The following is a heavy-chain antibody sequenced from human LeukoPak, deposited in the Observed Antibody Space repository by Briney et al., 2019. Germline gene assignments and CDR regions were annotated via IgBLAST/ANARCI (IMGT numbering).Heavy chain of an antibody. CDR1: IGSFSDYQ. CDR3: ARLGTSTASHAFDI. CDR2: INHSGDT. V-gene: IGHV4-34*01. J-gene: IGHJ3*02. D-gene: IGHD3-3*01. Sequence: SETLSLTCAVYIGSFSDYQWSWIRQSPGRGLEWIGEINHSGDTSYNPSLKSRVAFSVDTSKNQFSLKLSSVTAADTAVYYCARLGTSTASHAFDIWGQGTMVTVSS.